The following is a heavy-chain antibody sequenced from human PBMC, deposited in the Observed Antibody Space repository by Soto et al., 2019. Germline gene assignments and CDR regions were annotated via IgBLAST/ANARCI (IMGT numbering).Heavy chain of an antibody. J-gene: IGHJ4*02. CDR2: ITPFSGDV. D-gene: IGHD1-26*01. CDR1: GNTFTYRY. Sequence: QMQLVQSGAEVKKTGFSVTVSCKALGNTFTYRYLHWVRQAPGQALEWMGRITPFSGDVHYAQKFQERVTITRDRSINTAYMQMSSLRSEDTAMYFCAGGGAGSGPFTWELPDHWGQGTLVTVSS. CDR3: AGGGAGSGPFTWELPDH. V-gene: IGHV1-45*02.